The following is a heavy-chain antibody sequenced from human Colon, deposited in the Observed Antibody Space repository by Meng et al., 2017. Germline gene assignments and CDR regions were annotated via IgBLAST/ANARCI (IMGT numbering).Heavy chain of an antibody. CDR1: GYPFNTNG. D-gene: IGHD2-21*02. CDR2: ISGRNGNT. J-gene: IGHJ4*02. CDR3: ARGLVVTTEGDF. Sequence: HVHLVQSGPAVKKPGASVMVSCKASGYPFNTNGRHWVRQAPGQGLEWMGWISGRNGNTNYAQVLQGRVTMTTDASTNTAYMELRNLTSDDTAVYYCARGLVVTTEGDFWGQGTLVTVSS. V-gene: IGHV1-18*01.